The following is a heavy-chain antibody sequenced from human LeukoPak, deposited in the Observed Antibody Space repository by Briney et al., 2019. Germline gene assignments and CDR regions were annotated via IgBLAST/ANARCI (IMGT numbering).Heavy chain of an antibody. V-gene: IGHV3-48*03. Sequence: GESLRLSCAASGFSFSTYEMSWVRRAPGKGLEWVSYISSSGTTTYYAESMKGRFTISRDNAKNSLYLQMNSLRAEDTAIYYCASGSGTGYLRQWGQGTLVTVSS. CDR3: ASGSGTGYLRQ. CDR2: ISSSGTTT. CDR1: GFSFSTYE. J-gene: IGHJ1*01. D-gene: IGHD3-10*01.